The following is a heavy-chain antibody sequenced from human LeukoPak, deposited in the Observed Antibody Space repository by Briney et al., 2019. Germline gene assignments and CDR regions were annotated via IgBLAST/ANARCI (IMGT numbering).Heavy chain of an antibody. J-gene: IGHJ5*02. CDR3: ARRHDYYYGSGSHNNWFDP. V-gene: IGHV4-34*01. D-gene: IGHD3-10*01. CDR1: GGSFSGYY. CDR2: INHSGST. Sequence: SETLSLTCAVYGGSFSGYYWSWIRQPPGKGLEWIGEINHSGSTHYNPSLKSRVNILVDTSKKQFSLKVSSVTAADTAVYYCARRHDYYYGSGSHNNWFDPWGQGTLVTGSS.